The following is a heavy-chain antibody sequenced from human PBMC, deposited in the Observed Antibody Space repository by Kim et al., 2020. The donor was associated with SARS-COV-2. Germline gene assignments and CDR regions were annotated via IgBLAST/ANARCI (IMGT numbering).Heavy chain of an antibody. CDR2: IYYSGST. CDR1: GGSISSYY. Sequence: SETLSLTCTVSGGSISSYYWSWIRQPPGKGLEWIGYIYYSGSTNYNPSLKSRVTISVDTSKNQFSLKLSSVTAADTAVYYCARDKPARYCSGGSCYSERSFDYWGQGTLCTVSS. J-gene: IGHJ4*02. D-gene: IGHD2-15*01. V-gene: IGHV4-59*13. CDR3: ARDKPARYCSGGSCYSERSFDY.